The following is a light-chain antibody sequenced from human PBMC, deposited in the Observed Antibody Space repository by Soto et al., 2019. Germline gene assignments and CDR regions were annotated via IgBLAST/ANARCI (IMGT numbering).Light chain of an antibody. Sequence: DIHRTLSPTSLSASVGDRVTITCRASQTTNNYLTWYQLKPGKAPKLLIYAASTLQTGVPSRFTGSGSGTDFTLTIISLQPEDYAPYFCQQSYSMPYAFGPGTKVDIK. CDR3: QQSYSMPYA. V-gene: IGKV1-39*01. J-gene: IGKJ2*01. CDR1: QTTNNY. CDR2: AAS.